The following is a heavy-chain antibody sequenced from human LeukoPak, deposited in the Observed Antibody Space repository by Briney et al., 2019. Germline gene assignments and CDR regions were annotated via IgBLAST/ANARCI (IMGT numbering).Heavy chain of an antibody. CDR2: IYYSGST. Sequence: SETLSLTCTVSGGSISSYYWSWIRQPPGKGLEWIGYIYYSGSTNYNPSLKSRVTISVDTSKNQFSLKLSSVTAADTAVYYCASTPRHGAQFDYWGQGTLVTVSS. J-gene: IGHJ4*02. CDR3: ASTPRHGAQFDY. V-gene: IGHV4-59*08. CDR1: GGSISSYY.